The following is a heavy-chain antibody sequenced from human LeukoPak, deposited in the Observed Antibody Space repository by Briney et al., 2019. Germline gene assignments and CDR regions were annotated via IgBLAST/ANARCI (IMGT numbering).Heavy chain of an antibody. Sequence: PGGSLRLSCAASGFTFSSYEMNWVRQAPGKGLEWVATSSGSGVYTYYADSVRGRFTISRDNSKNTLYLQMNTLRAEDTAVYYCAKGSRSSGSDYHFDYWGQGTRVTVSS. CDR2: SSGSGVYT. CDR1: GFTFSSYE. CDR3: AKGSRSSGSDYHFDY. D-gene: IGHD3-10*01. J-gene: IGHJ4*02. V-gene: IGHV3-23*01.